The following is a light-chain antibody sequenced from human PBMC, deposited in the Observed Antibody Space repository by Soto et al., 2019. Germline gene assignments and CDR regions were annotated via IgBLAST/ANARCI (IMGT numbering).Light chain of an antibody. J-gene: IGLJ2*01. V-gene: IGLV2-11*01. Sequence: QSALTQPRSVSGSPGQSVTISCTGTSSDVGGYKYVSWYQQHPGKAPKLMIYDVTKRPSGVPDRFSGSKSGNTASLTISGLQAEDEADYYCCSYAATYPVFGGGTKLTV. CDR3: CSYAATYPV. CDR1: SSDVGGYKY. CDR2: DVT.